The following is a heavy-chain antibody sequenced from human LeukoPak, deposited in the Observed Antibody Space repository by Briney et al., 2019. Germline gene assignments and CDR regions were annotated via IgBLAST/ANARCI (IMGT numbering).Heavy chain of an antibody. CDR2: INPNSGGT. Sequence: ASVKVSCKASGYTFTGDYMHWVRQAPGQGLEGMGWINPNSGGTNYAQKFQGRVTMTRATSISTAYMELSRLRSDDTAVYYCARSPAYSGSFLKGYYYYYMDVWGKGTTVTVSS. CDR1: GYTFTGDY. V-gene: IGHV1-2*02. D-gene: IGHD1-26*01. CDR3: ARSPAYSGSFLKGYYYYYMDV. J-gene: IGHJ6*03.